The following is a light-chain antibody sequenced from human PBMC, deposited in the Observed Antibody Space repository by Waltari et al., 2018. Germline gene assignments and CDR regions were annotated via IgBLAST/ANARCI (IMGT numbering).Light chain of an antibody. CDR3: ASYTSRNTLV. Sequence: QSALTQPASVSGSPGQSITISCTGTSRDVGAYTYISLYQQHPGKVPKVMIFDVSNRPSGVSNRCSGSKSGNTASLTISGLQAEDEADYYCASYTSRNTLVFGSGTKVTIL. CDR2: DVS. CDR1: SRDVGAYTY. J-gene: IGLJ1*01. V-gene: IGLV2-14*03.